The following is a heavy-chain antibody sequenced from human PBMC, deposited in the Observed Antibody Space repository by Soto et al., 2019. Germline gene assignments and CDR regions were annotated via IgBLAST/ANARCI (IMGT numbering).Heavy chain of an antibody. V-gene: IGHV3-23*01. CDR2: ISGSGGST. Sequence: GGSLRLSCAASGFTFSSYAMSWVRQAPGKGLEWVSAISGSGGSTYYADSVKGRFTISRDNSKNTLYLQMNSLRAEDTAVYYCARALIDCSSTSCYVSYFDYWGQGTLVTVSS. D-gene: IGHD2-2*01. J-gene: IGHJ4*02. CDR1: GFTFSSYA. CDR3: ARALIDCSSTSCYVSYFDY.